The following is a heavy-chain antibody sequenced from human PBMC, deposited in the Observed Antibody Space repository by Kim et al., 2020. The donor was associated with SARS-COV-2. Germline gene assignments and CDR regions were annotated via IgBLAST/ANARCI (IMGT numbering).Heavy chain of an antibody. CDR1: GYRFTHYW. V-gene: IGHV5-51*01. J-gene: IGHJ4*02. Sequence: GESLKISCKASGYRFTHYWIGWVRQMPGKGLEWMGVIYPGDSDTKYGPSFQGQISISADKSLNTVYLQWSSLGASDNAIHYCARHYSGWPAHIDYWGQGTLVTASS. CDR2: IYPGDSDT. CDR3: ARHYSGWPAHIDY. D-gene: IGHD5-12*01.